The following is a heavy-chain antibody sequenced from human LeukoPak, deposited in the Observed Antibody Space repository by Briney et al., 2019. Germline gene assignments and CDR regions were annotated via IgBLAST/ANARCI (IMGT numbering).Heavy chain of an antibody. CDR2: IYYSGST. V-gene: IGHV4-39*01. CDR3: ARGDCSGGSCYLFDY. J-gene: IGHJ4*02. D-gene: IGHD2-15*01. Sequence: PSETLSLTCTVSGGSISSSSYYWGWIRQPPGKGLEWIGSIYYSGSTYYNPSLKSRVTISVDTSKNQFSLKLSSVTAADTAVYYCARGDCSGGSCYLFDYWGRGALVTVSS. CDR1: GGSISSSSYY.